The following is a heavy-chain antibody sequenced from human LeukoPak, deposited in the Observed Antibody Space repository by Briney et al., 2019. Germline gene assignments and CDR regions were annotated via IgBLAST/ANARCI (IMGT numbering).Heavy chain of an antibody. CDR2: IKEDGSEK. V-gene: IGHV3-7*01. CDR3: ARDGDYKLFDY. J-gene: IGHJ4*02. D-gene: IGHD4-17*01. CDR1: GFTFSTYW. Sequence: GGSLRLSCAASGFTFSTYWMGWVRQAPGKGLEWVANIKEDGSEKYYVDSVKGRFTISRDNAKNSLYLQMNSLRAEDTAVYYCARDGDYKLFDYWGQGTLVTVSS.